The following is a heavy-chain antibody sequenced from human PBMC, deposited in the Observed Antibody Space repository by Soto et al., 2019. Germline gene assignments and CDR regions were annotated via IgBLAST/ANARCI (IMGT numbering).Heavy chain of an antibody. D-gene: IGHD4-17*01. CDR3: ARDGDYGGNSGISWLDP. V-gene: IGHV1-3*01. CDR1: GYTFTSYA. Sequence: ASVKVSCKASGYTFTSYAMHWVRQAPGQRLEWMGWINAGNGNTKYSQKFQGRVTITRDTSASTAYMELSSLRSEDTAVYYCARDGDYGGNSGISWLDPWGQGTLVTVSS. J-gene: IGHJ5*02. CDR2: INAGNGNT.